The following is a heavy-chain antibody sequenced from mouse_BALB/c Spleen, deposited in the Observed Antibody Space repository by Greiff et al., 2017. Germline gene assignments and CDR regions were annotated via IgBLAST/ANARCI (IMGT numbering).Heavy chain of an antibody. J-gene: IGHJ2*01. CDR2: ISSGGSYT. D-gene: IGHD1-1*01. V-gene: IGHV5-9-3*01. Sequence: EVKLVESGGGLVKPGGSLKLSCAASGFTFSSYAMSWVRQTPEKRLEWVATISSGGSYTYYPDSVKGRFTISRDNAKNTLYLQMSSLRSEDTAMYYCARCYYGSSYENFDYWGQGTTLTVSS. CDR1: GFTFSSYA. CDR3: ARCYYGSSYENFDY.